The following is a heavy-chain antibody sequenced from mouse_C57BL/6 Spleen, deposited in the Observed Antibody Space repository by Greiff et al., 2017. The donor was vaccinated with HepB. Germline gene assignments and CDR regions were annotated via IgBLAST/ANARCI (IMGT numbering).Heavy chain of an antibody. V-gene: IGHV1-7*01. J-gene: IGHJ4*01. CDR3: ARSPLITTVVGDAMDY. Sequence: VQLQQSGAELAKPGASVKLSCKASGYTFTSYWMHWVKQRPGQGLEWIGYINPSSGYTKYNQKFKDKATLTADKSSSTAYMQLSSLTYEDSAVYYCARSPLITTVVGDAMDYWGQGTSVNVSA. CDR2: INPSSGYT. D-gene: IGHD1-1*01. CDR1: GYTFTSYW.